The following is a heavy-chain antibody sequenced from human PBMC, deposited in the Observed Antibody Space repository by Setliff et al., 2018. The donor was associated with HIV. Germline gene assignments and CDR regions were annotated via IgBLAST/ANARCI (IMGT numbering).Heavy chain of an antibody. J-gene: IGHJ4*02. Sequence: SETLSLTCTVSGASINMNYWSWIRQTPGQGLEWIGYVHKSVNTLYNPSLKSRVTMSGDASKNQFSLSLISVTAADTAVYYCARESARAALDYLGQGILVTVSS. CDR3: ARESARAALDY. D-gene: IGHD3-3*01. V-gene: IGHV4-59*01. CDR2: VHKSVNT. CDR1: GASINMNY.